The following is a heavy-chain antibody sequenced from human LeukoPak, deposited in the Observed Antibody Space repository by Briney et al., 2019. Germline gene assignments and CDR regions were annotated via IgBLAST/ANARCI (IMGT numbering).Heavy chain of an antibody. Sequence: GGSLRLSCAAPGFSFRNYWMSWVRQAPGKGLEWVSSIVGSSGYISYADSVKGRFTISRDNAKKSLYLQMTSLTAENTAVYYCARDRGAYCGGDCYLGFDYWGRGTLVTVSS. CDR3: ARDRGAYCGGDCYLGFDY. J-gene: IGHJ4*01. D-gene: IGHD2-21*02. CDR1: GFSFRNYW. CDR2: IVGSSGYI. V-gene: IGHV3-21*01.